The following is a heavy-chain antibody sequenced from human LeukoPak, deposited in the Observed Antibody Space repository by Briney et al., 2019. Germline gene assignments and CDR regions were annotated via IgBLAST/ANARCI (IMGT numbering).Heavy chain of an antibody. CDR2: IYTTGMT. CDR3: ARAGYTISSYRFDY. J-gene: IGHJ4*02. CDR1: GGSINSYW. V-gene: IGHV4-4*07. D-gene: IGHD3-16*02. Sequence: SETLSLTCSVSGGSINSYWWSWIRQPAGKGLEFIGRIYTTGMTNYNPSLKSRVSMSVDTSKNQFSLELRSVTAADTAVYFCARAGYTISSYRFDYWGQGALVTVSS.